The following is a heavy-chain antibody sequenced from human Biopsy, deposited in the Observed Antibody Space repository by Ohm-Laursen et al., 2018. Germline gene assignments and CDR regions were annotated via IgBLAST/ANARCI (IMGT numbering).Heavy chain of an antibody. V-gene: IGHV3-9*01. J-gene: IGHJ4*02. CDR3: AKDLGQVTAAIGY. Sequence: RSLRLSCAASGFKFDDYGMNWVRQVPGKGLEWVSRISWNSGSIGYVDSVKGRFTISRDNAKHSLYLQTNSLRAEDTALYYCAKDLGQVTAAIGYWGQGTLVTVSS. CDR2: ISWNSGSI. D-gene: IGHD2-21*02. CDR1: GFKFDDYG.